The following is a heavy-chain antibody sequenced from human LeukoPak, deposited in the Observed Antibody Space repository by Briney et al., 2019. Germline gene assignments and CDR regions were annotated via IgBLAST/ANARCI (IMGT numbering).Heavy chain of an antibody. CDR2: TNEDGSEK. J-gene: IGHJ3*02. Sequence: GGSLRLSCAASGFTFSRSWIGWVRQAPGKGPEWVASTNEDGSEKYYVDSVRGRFTISRDNAKNSLYLQMYSLRAEDTAVYYCARDRLYSAFDIWGQGTTVTVSS. D-gene: IGHD2-15*01. V-gene: IGHV3-7*04. CDR3: ARDRLYSAFDI. CDR1: GFTFSRSW.